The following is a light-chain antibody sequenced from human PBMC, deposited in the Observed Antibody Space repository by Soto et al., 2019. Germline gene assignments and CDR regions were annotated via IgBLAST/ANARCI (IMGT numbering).Light chain of an antibody. CDR1: QSVSSN. CDR2: GAS. V-gene: IGKV3-15*01. J-gene: IGKJ1*01. Sequence: EIVMTQSPATLSVSPGERATLSCRASQSVSSNLAWYQQKLGQAPRLLIYGASTRATGITARFSGSGSGTEFTLTISSLQSEDVAVYYCQHYNNWPPWTFGQGTKVEIK. CDR3: QHYNNWPPWT.